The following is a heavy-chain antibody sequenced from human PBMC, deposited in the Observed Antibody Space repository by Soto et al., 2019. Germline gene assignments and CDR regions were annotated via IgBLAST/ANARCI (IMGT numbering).Heavy chain of an antibody. Sequence: NPSETLSLTCTVSGCSISSGGYYWSCIRQHPGKGLEWIGYIYYSGSTYYNPSLKSRVTISVDTSNDQFSLKLSSVTAADTAVYYRARGSHTIAAAGTSFDYWGQGTLVT. CDR1: GCSISSGGYY. V-gene: IGHV4-31*03. J-gene: IGHJ4*02. D-gene: IGHD6-13*01. CDR3: ARGSHTIAAAGTSFDY. CDR2: IYYSGST.